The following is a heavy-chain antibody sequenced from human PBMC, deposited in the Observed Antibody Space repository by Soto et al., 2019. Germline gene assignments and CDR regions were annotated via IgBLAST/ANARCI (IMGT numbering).Heavy chain of an antibody. J-gene: IGHJ3*02. Sequence: QVQLVESGGGVVQPGRSLRLSCAASGFTFSSYAMHWVRQAPGKGLEWVAVISYDGSNKYYAASVKGRFTISRDNSKNTLYLQMNSLRAEDTAVYYCARDGATVANDAFDIWGQGTMVTVSS. CDR3: ARDGATVANDAFDI. D-gene: IGHD4-17*01. CDR2: ISYDGSNK. CDR1: GFTFSSYA. V-gene: IGHV3-30-3*01.